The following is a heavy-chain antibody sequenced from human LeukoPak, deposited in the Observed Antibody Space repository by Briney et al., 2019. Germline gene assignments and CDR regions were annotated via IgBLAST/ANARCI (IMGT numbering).Heavy chain of an antibody. D-gene: IGHD6-19*01. CDR2: ISSHGSNK. J-gene: IGHJ4*02. CDR3: AREQGQQWRRFDS. CDR1: GFTFNNYL. Sequence: GRSLRLSCEASGFTFNNYLIHWVRQAPGKGLKWVAVISSHGSNKDYADSVKGRFTISRDNSENTLYLQMDSLTTEDTGVYYCAREQGQQWRRFDSWGQGSPVTVSS. V-gene: IGHV3-30*04.